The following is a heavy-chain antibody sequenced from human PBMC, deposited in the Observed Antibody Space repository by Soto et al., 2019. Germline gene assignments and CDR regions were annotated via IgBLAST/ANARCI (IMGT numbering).Heavy chain of an antibody. V-gene: IGHV2-5*02. CDR2: IYWDDDN. Sequence: SGPTLVNPTQTLTLTCTFSGFSLSTIGVGVGWIRQPPGKALEWLALIYWDDDNRYSPSLQSRLTITKDTSKNQVVLTMTNMDPVDTATYYCAVLIEFRSSSFFDYGGQGNRVTVPQ. D-gene: IGHD6-6*01. CDR3: AVLIEFRSSSFFDY. J-gene: IGHJ4*02. CDR1: GFSLSTIGVG.